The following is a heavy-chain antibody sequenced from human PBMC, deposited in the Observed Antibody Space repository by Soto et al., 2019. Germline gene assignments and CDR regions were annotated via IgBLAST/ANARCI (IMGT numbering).Heavy chain of an antibody. Sequence: GGSLRLSCAASGFTFSSYSMNWVRQAPGKGLEWVSSISSSSSYIYYADSVKGRFTISRDNAKNSLYLQMNSLRAGDTAVYYCARDPGLWFGESAYFDYWGQGTLVTVSS. CDR2: ISSSSSYI. J-gene: IGHJ4*02. D-gene: IGHD3-10*01. CDR3: ARDPGLWFGESAYFDY. CDR1: GFTFSSYS. V-gene: IGHV3-21*01.